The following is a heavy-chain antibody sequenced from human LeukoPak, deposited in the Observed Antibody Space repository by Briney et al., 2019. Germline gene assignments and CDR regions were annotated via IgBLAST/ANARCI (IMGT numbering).Heavy chain of an antibody. CDR3: ARDSYDSSAWDY. D-gene: IGHD3-22*01. CDR2: IKQDGSEK. V-gene: IGHV3-7*01. J-gene: IGHJ4*02. CDR1: GFTFSRFC. Sequence: GGSLRLSCAASGFTFSRFCMSWVRQAPGKGRGWVANIKQDGSEKSYVDSVKGRFTISRDNAKNSLYLQMHSLRAEDTAVYYCARDSYDSSAWDYWGQGTLVTVSS.